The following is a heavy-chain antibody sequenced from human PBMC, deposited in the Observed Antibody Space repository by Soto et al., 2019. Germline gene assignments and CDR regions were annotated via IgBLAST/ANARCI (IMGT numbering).Heavy chain of an antibody. CDR1: GFTFSSYS. J-gene: IGHJ4*02. V-gene: IGHV3-21*01. Sequence: EVQLVESGGGLVKPGGSLRLSCAASGFTFSSYSMNWVRQAPGKGLEWVSSISSSSSYIYYADSVKGRFTISRDNAKNSLYLQMNSLRAEDTAVYYCAILMTTVTKAFDYWGQGTLVTVSS. CDR3: AILMTTVTKAFDY. D-gene: IGHD4-17*01. CDR2: ISSSSSYI.